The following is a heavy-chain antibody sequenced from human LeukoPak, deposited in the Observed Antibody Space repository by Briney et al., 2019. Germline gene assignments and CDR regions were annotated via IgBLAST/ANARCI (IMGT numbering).Heavy chain of an antibody. CDR2: FHNSGAS. CDR3: ARYILVYHAFDI. CDR1: DDSISDYY. J-gene: IGHJ3*02. V-gene: IGHV4-59*01. D-gene: IGHD2-8*01. Sequence: PSETLSLTCTVSDDSISDYYRGWIRQPPGKGLEWIGYFHNSGASTYNPSLKSRVTISADTSKNQFSLKLNSLTTADTAVYYCARYILVYHAFDIWGQGTMVTVSS.